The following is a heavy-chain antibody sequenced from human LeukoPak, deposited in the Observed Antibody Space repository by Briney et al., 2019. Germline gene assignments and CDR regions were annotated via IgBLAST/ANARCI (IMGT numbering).Heavy chain of an antibody. CDR2: ISAYNGNT. V-gene: IGHV1-18*01. CDR1: GYTLTSYG. J-gene: IGHJ5*02. D-gene: IGHD2-15*01. Sequence: ASVKVSCKASGYTLTSYGMSWVRQVPGQGLEWMGWISAYNGNTNYAQKLQGRVTMTTDTSTSTAYMELRSLRSDDTAVYYCARCGGGSCYGGNWFDPWGQGTLVTVSS. CDR3: ARCGGGSCYGGNWFDP.